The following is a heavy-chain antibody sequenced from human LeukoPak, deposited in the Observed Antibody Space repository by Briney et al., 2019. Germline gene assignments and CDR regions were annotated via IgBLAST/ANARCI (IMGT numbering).Heavy chain of an antibody. J-gene: IGHJ4*02. V-gene: IGHV4-4*07. Sequence: PSETLSLTCTVSGGSFSNYYWNWIRQPAGKGLEWIGRLYISGSTNYNPSLKSRVTMSVDTSKNQFSLRLNSVTAADTAVYYCARDFLLQSEGLFDYWGQGTLVTVSS. CDR2: LYISGST. D-gene: IGHD4-11*01. CDR3: ARDFLLQSEGLFDY. CDR1: GGSFSNYY.